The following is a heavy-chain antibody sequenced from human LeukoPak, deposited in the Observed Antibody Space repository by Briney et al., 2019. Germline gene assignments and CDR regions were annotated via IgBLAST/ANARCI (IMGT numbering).Heavy chain of an antibody. CDR1: GGSINSYY. CDR3: ASGRDYYDSSGSLPIPRG. J-gene: IGHJ4*02. D-gene: IGHD3-22*01. Sequence: PSGTLSLTCTVSGGSINSYYWSWIRQPPGKGLEWIGYIYYSGSTNYNPSLKSRVTISVDTSKNQFSLKLSSVTAADTAVYYCASGRDYYDSSGSLPIPRGWGQGTLVTVSS. V-gene: IGHV4-59*12. CDR2: IYYSGST.